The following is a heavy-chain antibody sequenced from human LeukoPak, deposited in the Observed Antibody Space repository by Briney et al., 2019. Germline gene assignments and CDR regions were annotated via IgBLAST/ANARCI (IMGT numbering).Heavy chain of an antibody. V-gene: IGHV4-39*01. CDR1: GGSIRSGSYY. Sequence: SETLSLTCTVAGGSIRSGSYYWVWIRQPPGRGLEWLGSMYYSGSTYYNLSLKSRVTISVDTSKNQFSLKLSSVTAADTAVYYCARQGGSPDWFDPWGQGTLVTVSS. D-gene: IGHD1-26*01. CDR3: ARQGGSPDWFDP. J-gene: IGHJ5*02. CDR2: MYYSGST.